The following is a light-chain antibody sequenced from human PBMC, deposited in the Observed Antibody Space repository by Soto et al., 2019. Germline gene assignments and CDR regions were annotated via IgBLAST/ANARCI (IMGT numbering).Light chain of an antibody. CDR2: DAS. J-gene: IGKJ4*01. Sequence: EIVLTQSPSTLSLSPGERATLSCRASQSVSSYLAWYQQKPGQAPRLLIYDASNRATGIPARFSGSGSGTDFTLTISSLEPEDFAVYYCQQRSNWPPSFGGGNK. CDR3: QQRSNWPPS. V-gene: IGKV3-11*01. CDR1: QSVSSY.